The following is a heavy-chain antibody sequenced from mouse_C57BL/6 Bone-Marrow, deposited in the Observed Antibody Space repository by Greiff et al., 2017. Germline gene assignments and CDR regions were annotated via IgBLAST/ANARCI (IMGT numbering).Heavy chain of an antibody. CDR3: ARGWGY. CDR1: GYTFTSYG. V-gene: IGHV1-81*01. J-gene: IGHJ2*01. CDR2: IYPRSGNT. D-gene: IGHD3-3*01. Sequence: VKLMESGAELARPGASVKLSCKASGYTFTSYGISWVKQRTGQGLEWIGEIYPRSGNTYYNEKFKGKATLTADKSSSTAYMELRSLTSEDSAVYFCARGWGYWGQGTTLTVSS.